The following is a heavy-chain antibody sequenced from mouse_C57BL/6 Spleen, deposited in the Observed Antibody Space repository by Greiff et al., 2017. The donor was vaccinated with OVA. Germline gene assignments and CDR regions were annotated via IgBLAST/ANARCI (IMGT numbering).Heavy chain of an antibody. CDR3: TRWVLRPRGYFDY. CDR2: IDPETGGT. D-gene: IGHD1-2*01. CDR1: GYTFTDYE. V-gene: IGHV1-15*01. Sequence: VQLQQSGAELVRPGASVTLSCKASGYTFTDYEMHWVKQTPVHGLEWIGAIDPETGGTASNQKFKGKAILTADKSSSTSYMELRSLTSEDSAVYYCTRWVLRPRGYFDYWGQGTTLTVSS. J-gene: IGHJ2*01.